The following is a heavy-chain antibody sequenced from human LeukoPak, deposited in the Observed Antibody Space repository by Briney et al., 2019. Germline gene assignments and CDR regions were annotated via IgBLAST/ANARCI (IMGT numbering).Heavy chain of an antibody. Sequence: GESLKLSCAVSGFTVSSNYMSWVRQAPGKGLERVSVTDSGSGTYYADSVKGRFTISRDNFKNTLYLQMNSLRADNTAIYYCARGNSRDYYCDVDVWGKENAVSVSS. D-gene: IGHD2/OR15-2a*01. CDR1: GFTVSSNY. CDR3: ARGNSRDYYCDVDV. J-gene: IGHJ6*04. V-gene: IGHV3-66*01. CDR2: TDSGSGT.